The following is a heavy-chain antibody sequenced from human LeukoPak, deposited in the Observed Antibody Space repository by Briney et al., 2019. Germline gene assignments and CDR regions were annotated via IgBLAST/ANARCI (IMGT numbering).Heavy chain of an antibody. V-gene: IGHV5-51*01. D-gene: IGHD4-17*01. CDR2: IYPGDSDT. Sequence: GESLKISCKGSGYSFTSYWIGWVRQMPGKGLEWMGIIYPGDSDTRYSPSFQGQVTISADKSVSTAYLQWRSLKASDTAIYYCARRFYGDYQNYFDYWGQGTLVTVSS. CDR1: GYSFTSYW. CDR3: ARRFYGDYQNYFDY. J-gene: IGHJ4*02.